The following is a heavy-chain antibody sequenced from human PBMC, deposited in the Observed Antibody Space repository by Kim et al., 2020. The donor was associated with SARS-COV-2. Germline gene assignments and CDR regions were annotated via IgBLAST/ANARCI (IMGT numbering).Heavy chain of an antibody. CDR3: ARERPISAAAGTGFFDY. V-gene: IGHV4-39*07. Sequence: RTSRVTISVDTSKNQFSLKLSSVTAADTAVYYCARERPISAAAGTGFFDYWGQGTLVTVSS. D-gene: IGHD6-13*01. J-gene: IGHJ4*02.